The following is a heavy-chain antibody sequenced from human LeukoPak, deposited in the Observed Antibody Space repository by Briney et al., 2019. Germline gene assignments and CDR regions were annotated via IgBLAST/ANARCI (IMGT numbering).Heavy chain of an antibody. CDR1: GFTFSSYA. CDR3: ARGAYSSSWSNFDY. D-gene: IGHD6-13*01. J-gene: IGHJ4*02. V-gene: IGHV3-30*04. CDR2: ISYDGSNK. Sequence: GGSLRLSCAASGFTFSSYAMHWVRQAPGKGLEWVAVISYDGSNKYYADSVKGRFTISRDNSKNTLYLQMNSLRAEDTAVYYCARGAYSSSWSNFDYWGQGTPVTVSS.